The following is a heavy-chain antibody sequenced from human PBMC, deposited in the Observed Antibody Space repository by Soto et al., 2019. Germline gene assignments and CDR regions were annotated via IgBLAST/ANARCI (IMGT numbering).Heavy chain of an antibody. Sequence: EVQLVESGGGLIQPGGSLRLSCAASGFIVSGNYMRWVRQAPGKGLEWVSVLYSGGTTYYADSVTGRFTISRDNSKNTVYLQMNSRRAEDTAVYYCARDLSAMATGMDVWGQGTTVIVSS. J-gene: IGHJ6*02. CDR3: ARDLSAMATGMDV. CDR2: LYSGGTT. D-gene: IGHD5-18*01. V-gene: IGHV3-53*01. CDR1: GFIVSGNY.